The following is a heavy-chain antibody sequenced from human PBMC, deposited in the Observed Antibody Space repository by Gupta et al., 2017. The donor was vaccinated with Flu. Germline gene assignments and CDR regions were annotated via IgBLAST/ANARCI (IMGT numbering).Heavy chain of an antibody. Sequence: EVQLVESGGGLVQPGRSLRLSCAASGFTFDDYAMHWVWQAPGKGLEWVSGISWNSGSIGYADSVKGRFTISRDNAKNSLYLQMNSLRAEDTALYYCAKDISPFWSNVNAFDIWGQGTMVTVSS. CDR3: AKDISPFWSNVNAFDI. D-gene: IGHD3-3*01. CDR2: ISWNSGSI. V-gene: IGHV3-9*01. J-gene: IGHJ3*02. CDR1: GFTFDDYA.